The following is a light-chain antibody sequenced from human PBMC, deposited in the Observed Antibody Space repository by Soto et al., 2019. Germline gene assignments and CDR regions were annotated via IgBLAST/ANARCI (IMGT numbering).Light chain of an antibody. CDR3: QQYNNWPPWT. Sequence: EIVLTQSPGTLSLSPPERDCLXRKTSQSVTSNYLAWYQQKPGQAPRLLIYGASSRATGIPDRFSGSGSGTEFTLTISSLQSEDFAVYYCQQYNNWPPWTFGQGTKVDIK. CDR1: QSVTSNY. J-gene: IGKJ1*01. V-gene: IGKV3-20*01. CDR2: GAS.